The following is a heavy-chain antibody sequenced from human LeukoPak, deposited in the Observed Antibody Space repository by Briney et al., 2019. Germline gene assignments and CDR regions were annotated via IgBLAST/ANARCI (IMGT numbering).Heavy chain of an antibody. D-gene: IGHD2-2*01. CDR3: AKVLTAAFYWYFDL. CDR1: GFTFSSYA. CDR2: ISDSGGST. J-gene: IGHJ2*01. Sequence: PGGSLRLSCAASGFTFSSYAINWVRQAPGKGLEWVSGISDSGGSTYYADSVKGRFTISRDNSKNTLYLQLNSLRAEDTAVYYCAKVLTAAFYWYFDLWGRGTLVTVSS. V-gene: IGHV3-23*01.